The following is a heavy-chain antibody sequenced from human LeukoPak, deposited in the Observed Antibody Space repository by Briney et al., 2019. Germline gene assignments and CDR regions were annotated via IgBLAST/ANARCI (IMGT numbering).Heavy chain of an antibody. CDR3: ARADIRVGGPYYGMDV. CDR2: INPNSGGT. CDR1: GYTFTGYY. V-gene: IGHV1-2*04. Sequence: GASVKVSCKASGYTFTGYYMHWVRQAPGQGLEWMGWINPNSGGTNFAQKFQGWVTMTRDTSISTAYMELSRLRSDDTAVYYCARADIRVGGPYYGMDVWGKGTTVTVSS. D-gene: IGHD2-15*01. J-gene: IGHJ6*04.